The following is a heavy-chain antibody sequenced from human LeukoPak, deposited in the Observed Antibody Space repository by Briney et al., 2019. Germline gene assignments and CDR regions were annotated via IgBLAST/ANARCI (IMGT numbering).Heavy chain of an antibody. J-gene: IGHJ4*02. CDR2: INPNSGGT. CDR3: ARIRFLEWLSDGEDY. Sequence: ASVKDSCKASVYTFTGYYMHWVRQAPGQGLEWMGRINPNSGGTNYAQKFQGRVTMTRDTSISTAYMELSRLRSDDTAVYYCARIRFLEWLSDGEDYWGQGTLVTVSS. D-gene: IGHD3-3*01. V-gene: IGHV1-2*06. CDR1: VYTFTGYY.